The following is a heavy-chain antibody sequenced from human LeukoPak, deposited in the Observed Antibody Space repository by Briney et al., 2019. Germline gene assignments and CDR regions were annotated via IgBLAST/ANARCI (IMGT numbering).Heavy chain of an antibody. CDR1: GFTFSSYG. V-gene: IGHV3-30*02. J-gene: IGHJ4*02. CDR3: AKDQSSSWYNFDY. Sequence: GSLRLSCAASGFTFSSYGMHWVRQAPGKGLGWVAFIRYDGSNKHYADSVKGRFTISRDNSKNTLYLQMNSLRAEDTAVYYCAKDQSSSWYNFDYWGQGTLVTVSS. D-gene: IGHD6-13*01. CDR2: IRYDGSNK.